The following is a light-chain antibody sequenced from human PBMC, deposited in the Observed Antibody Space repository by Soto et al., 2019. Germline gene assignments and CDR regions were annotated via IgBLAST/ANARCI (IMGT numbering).Light chain of an antibody. CDR1: SGHSNYA. J-gene: IGLJ2*01. CDR2: LNSDGSH. V-gene: IGLV4-69*01. Sequence: QSVLTQSPSASASLGASVKLTCTLSSGHSNYAIAWHQQQPDKGPRYLMKLNSDGSHIKGDGIPDRFSGSSSVTERHLTISSLQSEDDADYYWQTWGTAIHDVVFGGGTKLTVL. CDR3: QTWGTAIHDVV.